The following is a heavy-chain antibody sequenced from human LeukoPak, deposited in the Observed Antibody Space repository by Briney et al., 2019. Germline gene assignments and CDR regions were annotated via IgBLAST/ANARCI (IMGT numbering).Heavy chain of an antibody. V-gene: IGHV4-59*01. Sequence: SETLSLTCTVSGGSISSYYWSWIRQPPGKGLEWIGYIYYRGSTNYNPSLKSRVTISVDTSKNQFSLKLSSVTAADTAVYYCARGVVDTAMVVDYWGQGTLVTVSS. CDR2: IYYRGST. CDR3: ARGVVDTAMVVDY. CDR1: GGSISSYY. D-gene: IGHD5-18*01. J-gene: IGHJ4*02.